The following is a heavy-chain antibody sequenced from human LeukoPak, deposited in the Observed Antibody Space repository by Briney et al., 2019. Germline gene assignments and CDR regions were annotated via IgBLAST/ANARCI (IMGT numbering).Heavy chain of an antibody. D-gene: IGHD6-13*01. J-gene: IGHJ3*02. V-gene: IGHV4-59*01. CDR2: IYYSGST. CDR1: GVSISSYY. CDR3: ARALQPGVYAFDI. Sequence: SETLSLTCTVSGVSISSYYWTWVRQPPGEGLEWIGYIYYSGSTNHNPSLKSRVTISVDTSKNQFSLKLSSVTAADTAVYYCARALQPGVYAFDIWGQGTMVTVSS.